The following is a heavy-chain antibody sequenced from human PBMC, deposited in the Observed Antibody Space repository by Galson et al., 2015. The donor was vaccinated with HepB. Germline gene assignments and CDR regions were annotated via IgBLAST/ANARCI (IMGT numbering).Heavy chain of an antibody. J-gene: IGHJ4*02. Sequence: SLRLSCAASGFSFSSYEMNWVRQAPGKGLEWVSYISSGGDSIYYADSVKGRFSISRDNDKKSLYLQMNGLRAEDTAVYYCATLVVVAAKDYWGQGTLVTVSS. D-gene: IGHD2-15*01. CDR3: ATLVVVAAKDY. CDR2: ISSGGDSI. CDR1: GFSFSSYE. V-gene: IGHV3-48*03.